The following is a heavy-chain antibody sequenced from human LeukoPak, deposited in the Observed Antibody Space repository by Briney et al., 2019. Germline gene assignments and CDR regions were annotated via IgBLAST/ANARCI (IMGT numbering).Heavy chain of an antibody. CDR1: GGSISSYY. CDR2: IYYSGST. D-gene: IGHD1-26*01. J-gene: IGHJ4*02. Sequence: PSGTLSLTCTVSGGSISSYYWSWIRQPPGEGLEWIGSIYYSGSTYYNPSLKSRVTISVDTSKNQFSLKLSSVTAADTAVYYCARLTVGATPFDYWGQGTLVTVSS. CDR3: ARLTVGATPFDY. V-gene: IGHV4-59*05.